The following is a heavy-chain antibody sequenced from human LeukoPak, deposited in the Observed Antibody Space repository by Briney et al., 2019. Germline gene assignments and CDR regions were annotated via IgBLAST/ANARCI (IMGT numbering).Heavy chain of an antibody. CDR2: INPNSGGA. CDR1: GYTFTGYY. V-gene: IGHV1-2*02. Sequence: GSLKVSCKASGYTFTGYYMHWVRQAPGQGLEWMGWINPNSGGANYAQKFQGRVTMTRDTSISTAYMELSRLRSDDTAVYYCAREEQWPVRACDYWGQGTLVTVSS. CDR3: AREEQWPVRACDY. D-gene: IGHD6-19*01. J-gene: IGHJ4*02.